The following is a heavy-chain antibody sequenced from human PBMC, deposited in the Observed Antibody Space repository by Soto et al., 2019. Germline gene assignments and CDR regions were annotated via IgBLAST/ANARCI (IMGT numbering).Heavy chain of an antibody. CDR1: GFTFSGSA. J-gene: IGHJ5*02. D-gene: IGHD2-15*01. CDR3: TTGYCSGGTCYPRFDP. Sequence: EVQLVESGGGLVQPGGSLKLSCAASGFTFSGSAIHWVRQASGEGLEWVGRIKQNTYSYATAFAASVKGRFTISRDDSKSTVYLQMNSLKTEDTGVYYCTTGYCSGGTCYPRFDPWGQGMLVTVSS. CDR2: IKQNTYSYAT. V-gene: IGHV3-73*02.